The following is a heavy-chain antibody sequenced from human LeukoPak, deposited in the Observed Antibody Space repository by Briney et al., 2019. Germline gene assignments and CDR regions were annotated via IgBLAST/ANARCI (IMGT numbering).Heavy chain of an antibody. V-gene: IGHV4-34*01. CDR3: ASTWEWLVRGYFDL. CDR2: INHSGST. D-gene: IGHD6-19*01. J-gene: IGHJ2*01. CDR1: GGSFSDYY. Sequence: KSSETLSLTCAVYGGSFSDYYWSWIRQPPGKGLEWIGEINHSGSTNYNPSLKSRVTISVDTSKNQFSLKLSSVTAADTAVYYCASTWEWLVRGYFDLWGRGTLVTVSS.